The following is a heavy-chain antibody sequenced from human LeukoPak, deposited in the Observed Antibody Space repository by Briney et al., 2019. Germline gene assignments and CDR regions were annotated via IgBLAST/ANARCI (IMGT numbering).Heavy chain of an antibody. CDR2: IIPIFGTA. J-gene: IGHJ6*03. V-gene: IGHV1-69*13. CDR3: TKAGNEDYYYYYMDV. Sequence: RASVKVSCKASGYTFTSYGISWVRQAPGQGLEWMGGIIPIFGTANYAQKFQGRVTITADESTSTAYMELSSLRSEDTAVYYCTKAGNEDYYYYYMDVWGKGTTVTVSS. CDR1: GYTFTSYG.